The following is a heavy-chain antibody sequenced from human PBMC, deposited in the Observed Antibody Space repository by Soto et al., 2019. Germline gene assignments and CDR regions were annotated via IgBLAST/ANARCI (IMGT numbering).Heavy chain of an antibody. CDR3: VREGRGSFDF. CDR2: IGGRGNSA. Sequence: GGSLRLSCAASGFILTNYAMNWVRQAPGKGLEWVSVIGGRGNSAYYADSVQGRFTISRDNSKNTLSLQMSSLTADDTAIYYCVREGRGSFDFWGRGTMGTV. CDR1: GFILTNYA. J-gene: IGHJ3*01. D-gene: IGHD5-12*01. V-gene: IGHV3-23*01.